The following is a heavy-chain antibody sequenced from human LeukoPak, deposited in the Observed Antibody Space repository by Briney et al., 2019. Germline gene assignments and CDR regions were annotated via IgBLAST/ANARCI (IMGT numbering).Heavy chain of an antibody. D-gene: IGHD2-8*01. CDR3: AKDLNGRLFDY. Sequence: GGSLRLSCAASGFTFSSYGMYWVRQAPGKGLEWVAVISYDGSNKYYADSVKGRFTISRDNSKNTLYLQMNSLRAEDTAVYYCAKDLNGRLFDYWGQGTLVTVSS. CDR1: GFTFSSYG. V-gene: IGHV3-30*18. CDR2: ISYDGSNK. J-gene: IGHJ4*02.